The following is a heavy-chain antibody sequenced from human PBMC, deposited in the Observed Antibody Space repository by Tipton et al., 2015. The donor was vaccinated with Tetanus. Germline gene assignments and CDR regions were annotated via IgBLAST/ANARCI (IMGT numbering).Heavy chain of an antibody. Sequence: QSGPEVKRPGASVKVSCKASGYTFSNFGISWVRQAPGQGLEWMGWISGQTGSTNYAQRIQGGVTMTTDTSTSTAYLELRSLRSDDTAVYYCARDRISGKPDYYGMDVWGQGTTVTVSS. CDR3: ARDRISGKPDYYGMDV. J-gene: IGHJ6*02. D-gene: IGHD1-20*01. V-gene: IGHV1-18*01. CDR2: ISGQTGST. CDR1: GYTFSNFG.